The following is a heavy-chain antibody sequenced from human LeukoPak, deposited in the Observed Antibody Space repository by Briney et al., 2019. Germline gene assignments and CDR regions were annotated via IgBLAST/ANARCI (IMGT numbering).Heavy chain of an antibody. V-gene: IGHV4-59*08. CDR1: GGSISSYY. CDR2: IYYSGST. Sequence: TSEALTLTCTVSGGSISSYYWSWIRQPPGKGLEWVGFIYYSGSTNYNPSLKSRVTISVDSSKNQFSLKLSSVTAADTAVYYCARVTEYSSSSFDPFDYWGQGTLVTVSS. D-gene: IGHD6-6*01. J-gene: IGHJ4*02. CDR3: ARVTEYSSSSFDPFDY.